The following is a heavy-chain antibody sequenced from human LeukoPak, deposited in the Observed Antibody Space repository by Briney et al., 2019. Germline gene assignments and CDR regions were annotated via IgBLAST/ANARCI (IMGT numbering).Heavy chain of an antibody. Sequence: QSGGSLRLSCAASGFTFSSYAMHWVRQAPGKGLEWVAFIRYDGSNKYYADSVKGRFTISRDNSKNTLYLQMNSLRAEDTAVYYCAKNNWNAYYFDYWGQGTLVTVSS. CDR1: GFTFSSYA. D-gene: IGHD1-1*01. CDR3: AKNNWNAYYFDY. V-gene: IGHV3-30*02. J-gene: IGHJ4*02. CDR2: IRYDGSNK.